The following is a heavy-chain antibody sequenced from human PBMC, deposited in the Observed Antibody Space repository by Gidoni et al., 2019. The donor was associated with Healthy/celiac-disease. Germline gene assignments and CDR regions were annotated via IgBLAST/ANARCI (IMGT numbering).Heavy chain of an antibody. V-gene: IGHV3-30*02. Sequence: QVQLGESGGGVVQPGGSLRLSCAASGFTFSSCVTHWLRQAPGKGLEWVAFIRYDGSNKYYADSVKGRFTISRDNSKNTLYLQMNSLRAEDTAVYYCAKDLADIVVVVAATEDYYYYGMDVWGQGTTVTVSS. J-gene: IGHJ6*02. CDR1: GFTFSSCV. D-gene: IGHD2-15*01. CDR3: AKDLADIVVVVAATEDYYYYGMDV. CDR2: IRYDGSNK.